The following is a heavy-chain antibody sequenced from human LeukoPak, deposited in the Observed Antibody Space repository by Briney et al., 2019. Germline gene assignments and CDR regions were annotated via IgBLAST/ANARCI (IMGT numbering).Heavy chain of an antibody. Sequence: GGSLRLSCAGSGFSFSSYGMHWVRQAPGKGLEWMAFIRSDGSNKYYADSVKGRFTISRDNSKNTLYLQMNSLRAEDTAVYYCAKERGSGSYSYAFDIWGQGTMVTVSS. CDR1: GFSFSSYG. D-gene: IGHD1-26*01. CDR3: AKERGSGSYSYAFDI. J-gene: IGHJ3*02. V-gene: IGHV3-30*02. CDR2: IRSDGSNK.